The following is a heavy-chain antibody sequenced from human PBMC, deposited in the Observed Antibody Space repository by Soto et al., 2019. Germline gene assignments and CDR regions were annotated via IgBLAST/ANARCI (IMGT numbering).Heavy chain of an antibody. D-gene: IGHD6-19*01. V-gene: IGHV1-2*04. CDR1: GYTFTCYY. CDR3: ARAYSSGWYDH. Sequence: VKESCTASGYTFTCYYMHWVRQAPGQGLEWMGWINPNSGGTNYAQKFQGWVTMTRDTSISTAYMELSRLRSDDTAVYYCARAYSSGWYDHWGQGTLVTVSS. J-gene: IGHJ5*02. CDR2: INPNSGGT.